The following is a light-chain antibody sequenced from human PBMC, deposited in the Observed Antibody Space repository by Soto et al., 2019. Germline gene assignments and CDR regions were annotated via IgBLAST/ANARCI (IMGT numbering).Light chain of an antibody. V-gene: IGKV1-33*01. Sequence: DIQMTQSPSTLSASVGDRVTMTCRASQSISSYLNWYQQKPGKAPKLLIYGASNLETGVPSRFSGSGSGTDFTFTISSLQAEDIATYFCQQYDSVFTFGQGTRLEIK. J-gene: IGKJ5*01. CDR3: QQYDSVFT. CDR1: QSISSY. CDR2: GAS.